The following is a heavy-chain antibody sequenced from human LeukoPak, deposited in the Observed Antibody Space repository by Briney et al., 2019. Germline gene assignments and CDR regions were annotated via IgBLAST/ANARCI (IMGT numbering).Heavy chain of an antibody. CDR3: ASSIGAADDYYYYYMDV. CDR1: GYTFTSYG. CDR2: ISAYNGNT. Sequence: GASVKVSCKASGYTFTSYGISWVRQAPGQGLEWMGWISAYNGNTNYAQKLQGRVTMTTDTSTSTAYMELRSLRSDDTAVYYCASSIGAADDYYYYYMDVWGKGTTVTVSS. V-gene: IGHV1-18*01. D-gene: IGHD1-26*01. J-gene: IGHJ6*03.